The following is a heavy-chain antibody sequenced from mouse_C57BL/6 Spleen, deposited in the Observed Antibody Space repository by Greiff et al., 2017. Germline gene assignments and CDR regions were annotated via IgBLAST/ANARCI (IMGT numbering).Heavy chain of an antibody. CDR3: ASPYYYGSTHYYAMDY. D-gene: IGHD1-1*01. Sequence: QVQLQQSGAELVKPGASVKISCKASGYAFSSYWMNWVKQRPGKGLEWIGQIYPGDGDTNYNGKFKGKATLTADKSSSTAYMQLSSLTSEDSAVYFCASPYYYGSTHYYAMDYWGQGTSVTVSS. CDR2: IYPGDGDT. CDR1: GYAFSSYW. J-gene: IGHJ4*01. V-gene: IGHV1-80*01.